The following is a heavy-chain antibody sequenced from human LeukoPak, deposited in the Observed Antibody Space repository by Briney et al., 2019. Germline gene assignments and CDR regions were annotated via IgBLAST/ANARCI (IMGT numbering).Heavy chain of an antibody. J-gene: IGHJ4*02. V-gene: IGHV4-59*01. CDR1: GGSISSYY. CDR2: IYYSGST. CDR3: ARHRPYRYDFWSGLYDY. D-gene: IGHD3-3*01. Sequence: PSETLSLTCTVSGGSISSYYWSWIRQPPGKGLEWIGYIYYSGSTNYNPSLKSRVTISVDTSKNQFSLKLSSVTAADTAVYYCARHRPYRYDFWSGLYDYWGQGTLVTVSS.